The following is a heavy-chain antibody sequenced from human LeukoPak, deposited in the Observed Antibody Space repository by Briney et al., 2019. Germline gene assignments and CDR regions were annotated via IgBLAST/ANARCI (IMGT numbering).Heavy chain of an antibody. D-gene: IGHD1-26*01. J-gene: IGHJ5*02. CDR2: ISYDGSNK. V-gene: IGHV3-30*18. CDR3: AKDGGSYYLLNWFDP. CDR1: AFTFSSFG. Sequence: SLRRYCAASAFTFSSFGMHRVGQAPGKGLEWLAVISYDGSNKYYEDSVKGRFTISRDNSKNTLYLQMNSLRAEDTAVYYCAKDGGSYYLLNWFDPWGQGTLVTVSS.